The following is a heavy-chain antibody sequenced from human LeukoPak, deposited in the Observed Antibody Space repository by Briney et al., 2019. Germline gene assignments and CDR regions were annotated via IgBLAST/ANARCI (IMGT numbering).Heavy chain of an antibody. D-gene: IGHD6-19*01. V-gene: IGHV1-69*05. J-gene: IGHJ4*02. CDR2: IIPIFGTA. CDR3: ARAERYSSGWYPHY. Sequence: SVKVSCKASGGTFSSYAISWVRQAPGQGLERMGRIIPIFGTANYAQKFQGRVTITTDESTSTAYMELSSLRSEDTAVYYCARAERYSSGWYPHYWGQGTLVTVSS. CDR1: GGTFSSYA.